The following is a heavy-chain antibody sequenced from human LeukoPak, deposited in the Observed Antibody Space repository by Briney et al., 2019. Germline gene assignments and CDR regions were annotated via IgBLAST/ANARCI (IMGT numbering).Heavy chain of an antibody. V-gene: IGHV3-21*01. CDR3: ARGIRGSGWFPPFDY. CDR2: ISSSSSYI. Sequence: GGSLRLSCAASGFTFSSYSMNWVRQAPGKGLEWVSSISSSSSYIYYADSVKGLFTISRDNAKNSLYLQMNSLRAEDTAVYYCARGIRGSGWFPPFDYWGQGTLVTVSS. D-gene: IGHD6-19*01. J-gene: IGHJ4*02. CDR1: GFTFSSYS.